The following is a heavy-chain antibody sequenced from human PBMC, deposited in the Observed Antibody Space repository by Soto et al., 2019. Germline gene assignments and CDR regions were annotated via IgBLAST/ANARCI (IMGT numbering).Heavy chain of an antibody. CDR2: INHSGST. CDR3: ARLTRGTPRDPYYYYGMDV. V-gene: IGHV4-34*01. J-gene: IGHJ6*02. Sequence: QVQLQQWGAGLLKPSETLSLTCAVYGGSFSGYYWSWIRQPPGKGLEWIGEINHSGSTNYNPSLKSRVTISVDTCKNQFSLKLSSVTAADTAVYYCARLTRGTPRDPYYYYGMDVWGQGTTVTVSS. CDR1: GGSFSGYY.